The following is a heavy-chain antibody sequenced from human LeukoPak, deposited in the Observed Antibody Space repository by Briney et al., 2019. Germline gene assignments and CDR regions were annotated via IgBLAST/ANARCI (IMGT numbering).Heavy chain of an antibody. CDR1: GFTFSSYW. CDR2: TSSDGSTT. V-gene: IGHV3-30*18. Sequence: GGSLRLSCAASGFTFSSYWMSWVRQAPGKGLAWVAVTSSDGSTTYYADSVKGRFTISRDNSKNTLSLQMNSLRAEDTAVYYCAKAVTGAFDYWGQGTLVIVSS. D-gene: IGHD6-19*01. J-gene: IGHJ4*02. CDR3: AKAVTGAFDY.